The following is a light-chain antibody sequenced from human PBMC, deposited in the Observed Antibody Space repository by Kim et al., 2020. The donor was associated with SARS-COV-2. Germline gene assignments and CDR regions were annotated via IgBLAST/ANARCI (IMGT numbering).Light chain of an antibody. Sequence: EIVLTQSPGTLSLSPGERATLSCRASQSVSNNYLTWYQQQPRQAPRLFIYAASRRVSGIPDRFGGSGSGTDFTLTISRLEPEVFAVYYWQQNGSSPYTFGQGTKLDI. CDR3: QQNGSSPYT. J-gene: IGKJ2*01. V-gene: IGKV3-20*01. CDR1: QSVSNNY. CDR2: AAS.